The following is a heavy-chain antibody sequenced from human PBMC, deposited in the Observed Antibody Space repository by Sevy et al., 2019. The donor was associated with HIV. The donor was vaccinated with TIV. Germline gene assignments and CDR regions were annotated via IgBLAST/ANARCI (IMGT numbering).Heavy chain of an antibody. D-gene: IGHD2-15*01. J-gene: IGHJ6*02. CDR1: GYSISSGYY. V-gene: IGHV4-38-2*01. CDR2: IYHSGST. CDR3: ARGRLGYCSGGSCYYYYGMDV. Sequence: SETLSLTCAVSGYSISSGYYWGWIRQPPGKGLEWIGSIYHSGSTYYNPSLKSRVTISVDTSKNQFSLKLSSVTAADTAGYYCARGRLGYCSGGSCYYYYGMDVWGQGTTVTVSS.